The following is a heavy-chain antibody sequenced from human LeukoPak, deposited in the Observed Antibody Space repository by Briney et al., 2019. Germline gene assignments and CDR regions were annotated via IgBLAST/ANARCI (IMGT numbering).Heavy chain of an antibody. J-gene: IGHJ4*02. CDR3: ASNANYYGSGSPFDY. D-gene: IGHD3-10*01. V-gene: IGHV1-2*02. CDR1: GYTFTGYY. CDR2: INPNSGGT. Sequence: GASVKVSCKASGYTFTGYYMHWVRQAPGQGLEWMGWINPNSGGTNYAQKFQGRVTMTRDTSISTAYMELSRLRSDDTAVYYCASNANYYGSGSPFDYWGQGTLVTVSS.